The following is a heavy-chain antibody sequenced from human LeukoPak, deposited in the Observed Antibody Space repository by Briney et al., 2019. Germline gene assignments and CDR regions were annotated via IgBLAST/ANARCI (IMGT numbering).Heavy chain of an antibody. CDR1: GYTFTDYA. J-gene: IGHJ5*02. D-gene: IGHD2-15*01. CDR2: INAGNGNT. CDR3: ARRLGYCSGGSCGTGGWFDP. V-gene: IGHV1-3*01. Sequence: ASVKVSCKASGYTFTDYALHWVRQVPGQRLAWMGWINAGNGNTKYSQNFQGRVTITRDTSASTAYMELSSPRSEDTAVYYCARRLGYCSGGSCGTGGWFDPWGQGTLVTVSS.